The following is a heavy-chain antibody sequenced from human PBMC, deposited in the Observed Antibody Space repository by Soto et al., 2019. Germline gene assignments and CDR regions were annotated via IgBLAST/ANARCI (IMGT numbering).Heavy chain of an antibody. CDR3: ARGEQYSGRIFDY. CDR2: TYYRSKWYN. CDR1: GDSVSSNSAA. D-gene: IGHD1-26*01. J-gene: IGHJ4*02. V-gene: IGHV6-1*01. Sequence: QVQLQQSGPGLVKPSQTLSVTCGISGDSVSSNSAAWNWLRRSPSRGLEWLGRTYYRSKWYNDYAVSVESRITINPDTSKNHFSLQLNFVTPEDTAVYFCARGEQYSGRIFDYWGQGTLVTVSS.